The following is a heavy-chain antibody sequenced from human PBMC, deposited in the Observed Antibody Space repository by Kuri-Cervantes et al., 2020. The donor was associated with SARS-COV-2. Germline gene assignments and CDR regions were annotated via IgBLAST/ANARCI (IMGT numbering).Heavy chain of an antibody. CDR2: IYYSGST. CDR3: ARQIRSSPAELYYFDY. CDR1: GGSISSSSYY. J-gene: IGHJ4*02. Sequence: GSLRLSCTVSGGSISSSSYYWGWIRQPPGKGLEWIGSIYYSGSTYYNPSLKSRVTISVDTSKKQFSLKLSSVTAADTAVYYCARQIRSSPAELYYFDYWGQGTLVTVSS. V-gene: IGHV4-39*01. D-gene: IGHD6-13*01.